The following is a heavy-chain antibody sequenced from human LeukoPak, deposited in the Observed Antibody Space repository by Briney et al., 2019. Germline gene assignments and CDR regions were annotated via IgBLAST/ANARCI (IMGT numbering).Heavy chain of an antibody. Sequence: PSETLSLTCTVSGGSISSSSYYWGWIRQPPGKGLEWIGSIYYSGSTYYNPSLKSRVTISVDTSKNQFSLKLSSVTAADTAVYYCARHNSHLVGGNNWFDPWGQGTLVTVSS. CDR2: IYYSGST. D-gene: IGHD1-26*01. CDR3: ARHNSHLVGGNNWFDP. J-gene: IGHJ5*02. V-gene: IGHV4-39*01. CDR1: GGSISSSSYY.